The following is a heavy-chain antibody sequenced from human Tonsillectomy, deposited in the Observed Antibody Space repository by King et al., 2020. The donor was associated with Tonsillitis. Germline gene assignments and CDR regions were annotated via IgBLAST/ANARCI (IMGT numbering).Heavy chain of an antibody. J-gene: IGHJ6*02. CDR2: IFYSGST. CDR1: GGSISSYY. CDR3: ARAVARGWDYYYGMYV. D-gene: IGHD5-12*01. Sequence: QLQESGPGLVKPSETLSLTCTVSGGSISSYYWSWIRQPPGKGLEWIGYIFYSGSTNYNPSLKSRVTISVDTSKNQFSLRLSSVTAADTAVYYCARAVARGWDYYYGMYVWGQGTTVTVSS. V-gene: IGHV4-59*01.